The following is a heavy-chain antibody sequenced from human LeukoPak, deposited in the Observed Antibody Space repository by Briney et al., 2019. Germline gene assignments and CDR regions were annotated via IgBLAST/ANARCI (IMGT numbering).Heavy chain of an antibody. Sequence: PSETLSLTCTVSGGSISSYYWSWIRQPPGKGLEWIGYIYYSGSSNYNPSLKSRVTISVDTSKNQFSLKLSSVTAADTAVYYCASCTSHCGYWGQGTLVTVSS. CDR2: IYYSGSS. V-gene: IGHV4-59*01. D-gene: IGHD2-2*01. J-gene: IGHJ4*02. CDR1: GGSISSYY. CDR3: ASCTSHCGY.